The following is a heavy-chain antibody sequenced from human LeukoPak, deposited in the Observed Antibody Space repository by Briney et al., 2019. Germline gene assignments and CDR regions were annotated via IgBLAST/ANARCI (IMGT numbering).Heavy chain of an antibody. D-gene: IGHD2-15*01. Sequence: PGGSLRLSCAASGFTFSSYWMDWVRQAPGKGLEWVANIKQDGSEKYYVDSVKGRFTISRDNVENSLYLQMDSLRAEDTAVYYCSTALNNWGQGTLVTVS. CDR2: IKQDGSEK. CDR1: GFTFSSYW. CDR3: STALNN. J-gene: IGHJ4*02. V-gene: IGHV3-7*01.